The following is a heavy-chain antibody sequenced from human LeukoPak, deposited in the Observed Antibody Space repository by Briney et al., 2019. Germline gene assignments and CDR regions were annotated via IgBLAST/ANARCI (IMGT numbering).Heavy chain of an antibody. J-gene: IGHJ4*02. D-gene: IGHD6-19*01. CDR1: GFTFSDYY. Sequence: PGGSLRLSCAASGFTFSDYYMSWIRQAPGKGLEWVSYISSSGSTIYYADSVKGRFTISRDNAKNSLYLQMNSLRAEDTAVYYCARVTTPYTSGWYQSDYWGQGTLVTVSS. CDR2: ISSSGSTI. V-gene: IGHV3-11*04. CDR3: ARVTTPYTSGWYQSDY.